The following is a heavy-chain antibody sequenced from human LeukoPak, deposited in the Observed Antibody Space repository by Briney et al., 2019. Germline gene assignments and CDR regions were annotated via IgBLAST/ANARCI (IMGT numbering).Heavy chain of an antibody. CDR1: GFTFSNAW. D-gene: IGHD3-10*01. V-gene: IGHV3-15*01. CDR2: IKSKTDGGTT. CDR3: TTADPLLWSGDAIAY. Sequence: GGSLRLSCAASGFTFSNAWMSWVRQAPGKGLEWVGRIKSKTDGGTTDYAAPVKGRFTISRDDSKNTLYLQMNSLKTEDTAVYYCTTADPLLWSGDAIAYWGQGTLVTVSS. J-gene: IGHJ4*02.